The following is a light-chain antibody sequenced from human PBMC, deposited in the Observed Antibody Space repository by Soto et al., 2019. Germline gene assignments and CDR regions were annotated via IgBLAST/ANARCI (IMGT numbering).Light chain of an antibody. Sequence: DIQMTQSPSTLSASVGDRVTITCRASQSISSWLAWYQQKPGKAPKLLIYDASSLESGVPSRFSGSGSGTDFTLTISSLQPEDFGIYYCQQSYSNPPTFGGGTKVDIK. CDR3: QQSYSNPPT. J-gene: IGKJ4*01. V-gene: IGKV1-5*01. CDR1: QSISSW. CDR2: DAS.